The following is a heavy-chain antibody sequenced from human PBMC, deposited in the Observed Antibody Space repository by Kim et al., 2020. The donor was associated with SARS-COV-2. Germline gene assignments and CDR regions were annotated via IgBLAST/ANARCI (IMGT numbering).Heavy chain of an antibody. CDR1: GGSFNSYY. CDR3: VRFGYGNY. CDR2: IQYGGRT. D-gene: IGHD5-12*01. Sequence: SETLSLTCTVSGGSFNSYYWNWIRQSPGKGLEWIGFIQYGGRTSYSPSLNSRVTMSLDTSKSQYSLKLTSVTAADTAVYYCVRFGYGNYWGLGTLVTVSS. V-gene: IGHV4-59*08. J-gene: IGHJ4*02.